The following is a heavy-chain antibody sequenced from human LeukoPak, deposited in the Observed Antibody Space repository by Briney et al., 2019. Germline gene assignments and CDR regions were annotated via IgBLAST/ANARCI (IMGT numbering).Heavy chain of an antibody. Sequence: NPGGSLRLSCAASGFTFNNYAMTWVRQSPGKGLEWVSAITGSGDSTYYADSVKGRFTISRDNSKNTLYLQMNSLRAEDTAVYYCTKDGYGSGSYFPYALDIWGQGTLVTVSS. CDR1: GFTFNNYA. CDR2: ITGSGDST. CDR3: TKDGYGSGSYFPYALDI. D-gene: IGHD3-10*01. V-gene: IGHV3-23*01. J-gene: IGHJ3*02.